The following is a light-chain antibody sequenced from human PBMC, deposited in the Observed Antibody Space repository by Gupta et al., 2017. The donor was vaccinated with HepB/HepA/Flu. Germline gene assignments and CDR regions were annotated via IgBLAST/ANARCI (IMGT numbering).Light chain of an antibody. J-gene: IGKJ1*01. CDR3: QHRDNCPET. CDR1: QNLIDY. CDR2: DTS. Sequence: PGERATLSCTTSQNLIDYLGWYQQKPGQAPMLLIYDTSTRAAGTPARFSGSGYGTEFTLTISSLEPEDFADYYCQHRDNCPETFGQGTNVEIK. V-gene: IGKV3-11*01.